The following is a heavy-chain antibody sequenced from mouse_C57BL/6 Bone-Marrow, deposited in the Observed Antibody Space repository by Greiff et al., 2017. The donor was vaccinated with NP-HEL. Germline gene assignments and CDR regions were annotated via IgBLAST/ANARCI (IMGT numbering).Heavy chain of an antibody. CDR3: TTRGYYYDYGYY. CDR1: GFNITDDY. CDR2: IDPENGDT. D-gene: IGHD2-4*01. V-gene: IGHV14-4*01. Sequence: VQLQQSGAELVRPGASVKLSCTASGFNITDDYMHWVKQRPEQGLEWIGWIDPENGDTEYASKFQGKATITADTSSNTAYLQLSSLTSEDTAVYYCTTRGYYYDYGYYWGQGTTLTVSA. J-gene: IGHJ2*01.